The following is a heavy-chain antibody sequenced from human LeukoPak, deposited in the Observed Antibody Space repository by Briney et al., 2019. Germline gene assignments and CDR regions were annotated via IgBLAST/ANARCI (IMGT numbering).Heavy chain of an antibody. CDR2: VYYSGTT. J-gene: IGHJ3*02. V-gene: IGHV4-39*07. Sequence: SETLSLTCTVSGGSISSGSYYWSWIRQPAGKGLEWIGSVYYSGTTYYNPSLKSRVTISVDTSKNQFSLKLSSVTAADTAVYYCARRYCSGGSCYSERGAFDIWGQGTMVTVSS. D-gene: IGHD2-15*01. CDR1: GGSISSGSYY. CDR3: ARRYCSGGSCYSERGAFDI.